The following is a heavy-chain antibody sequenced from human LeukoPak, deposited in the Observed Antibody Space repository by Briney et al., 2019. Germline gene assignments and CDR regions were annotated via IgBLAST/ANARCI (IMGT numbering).Heavy chain of an antibody. J-gene: IGHJ4*02. CDR2: IYTSGST. D-gene: IGHD3-3*01. V-gene: IGHV4-61*02. CDR1: GGSISGGSYY. Sequence: SQTLSLTCTVSGGSISGGSYYWSWIRQPAGKGLEWIGRIYTSGSTNYNPSLKSRVTISVDTSKNQLSLKLSSVTAADTAVYYCAREYDFWSGYYVDYWGQGTLVTVSS. CDR3: AREYDFWSGYYVDY.